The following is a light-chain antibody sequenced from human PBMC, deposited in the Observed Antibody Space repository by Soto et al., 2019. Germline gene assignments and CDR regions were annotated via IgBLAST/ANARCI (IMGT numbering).Light chain of an antibody. Sequence: QSVLTQPPSASGAPGQRVTISCSGSSSNIGGNSVSWYQQLPGTAPNLLIYRNDQRPSGVPDRFSGSKSGTSASLAISGLRSEDEADYYCAAWDDSLSGFYVFGTGTKVTVL. J-gene: IGLJ1*01. CDR1: SSNIGGNS. CDR2: RND. CDR3: AAWDDSLSGFYV. V-gene: IGLV1-47*01.